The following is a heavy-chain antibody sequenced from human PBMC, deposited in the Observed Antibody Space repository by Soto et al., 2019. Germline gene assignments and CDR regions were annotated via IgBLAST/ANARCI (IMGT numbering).Heavy chain of an antibody. CDR2: MNPNSGNT. J-gene: IGHJ4*02. V-gene: IGHV1-8*01. CDR1: GYTFTSYD. D-gene: IGHD1-1*01. Sequence: QVQLVQSGAEVKKPGASVKVSCKASGYTFTSYDINWVRQATGQGLEWMGWMNPNSGNTGYAQKFQGRVTMTRNTYISTAHMERTSLRSEDTAVYYCAGWEETTPDDYGGQGTLVPASS. CDR3: AGWEETTPDDY.